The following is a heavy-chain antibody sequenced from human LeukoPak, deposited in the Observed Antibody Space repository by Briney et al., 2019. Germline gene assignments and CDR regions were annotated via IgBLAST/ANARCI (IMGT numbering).Heavy chain of an antibody. Sequence: GGSLSLSRIASVFTFTNYWMSWVRQAPGKGREGVANINQDGGAKYYVDSMKGRFTISRDNAKNSLYLQMNSLRVEDTAVYYCARVYSSTWYSGYLHMDAWGKGTTVTVPS. J-gene: IGHJ6*03. CDR2: INQDGGAK. D-gene: IGHD6-13*01. CDR3: ARVYSSTWYSGYLHMDA. CDR1: VFTFTNYW. V-gene: IGHV3-7*01.